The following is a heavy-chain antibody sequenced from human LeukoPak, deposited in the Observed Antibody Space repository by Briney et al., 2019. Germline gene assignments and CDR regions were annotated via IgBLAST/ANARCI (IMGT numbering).Heavy chain of an antibody. CDR1: EFTFSRYT. Sequence: GGSLRLSCAASEFTFSRYTMSWVRQAPGKGLEWVSSITGSSSFIYYSDSVRGRFTISRDNAKNSLFLQMSSLRAEDTAVYYCARANDYIDYWGQGVLVTVSS. V-gene: IGHV3-21*01. CDR3: ARANDYIDY. CDR2: ITGSSSFI. J-gene: IGHJ4*02.